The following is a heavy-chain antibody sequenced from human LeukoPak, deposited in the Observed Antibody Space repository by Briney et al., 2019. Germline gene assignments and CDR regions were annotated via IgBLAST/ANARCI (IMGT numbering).Heavy chain of an antibody. D-gene: IGHD3-3*01. Sequence: TSETLSLTCTVSGGSISSGSYYWSWIRQPAGKGLEWIGRIYTSGSTNYNPSLKSRVTISVDTSKNQFSLKLSSVTAADTAVYYCARDCYDFWSGYYGGPYYYYYMDVWGKGTTVTVSS. CDR1: GGSISSGSYY. CDR3: ARDCYDFWSGYYGGPYYYYYMDV. J-gene: IGHJ6*03. CDR2: IYTSGST. V-gene: IGHV4-61*02.